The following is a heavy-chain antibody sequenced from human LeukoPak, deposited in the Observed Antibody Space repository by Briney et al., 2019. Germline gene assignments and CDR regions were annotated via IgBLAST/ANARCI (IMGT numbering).Heavy chain of an antibody. Sequence: SXXLSLTCAVSAYSISSNNWWGWSRPPPGKGREWIGYIFHSGSTYYNPSLKRRVTMEGDKAKNKMYLRLSSVTAVDTAVYYCTRKTGGSSDFYWGQGTLVTVSS. CDR3: TRKTGGSSDFY. CDR2: IFHSGST. V-gene: IGHV4-28*01. D-gene: IGHD6-19*01. CDR1: AYSISSNNW. J-gene: IGHJ4*02.